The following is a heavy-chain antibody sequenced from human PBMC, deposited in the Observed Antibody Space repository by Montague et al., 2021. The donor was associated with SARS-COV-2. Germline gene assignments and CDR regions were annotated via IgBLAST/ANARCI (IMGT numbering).Heavy chain of an antibody. Sequence: SKTLSLTCAVYGGSFSGYYWSWIRQPPGKGLEWIGEIYHSGSTNXNPSLKSRVTISVDTSKNQFSLRLSSVTAADTAVYYCAREPQVGAMDYWGQGTLVTVSS. CDR1: GGSFSGYY. V-gene: IGHV4-34*01. CDR2: IYHSGST. CDR3: AREPQVGAMDY. J-gene: IGHJ4*02. D-gene: IGHD1-26*01.